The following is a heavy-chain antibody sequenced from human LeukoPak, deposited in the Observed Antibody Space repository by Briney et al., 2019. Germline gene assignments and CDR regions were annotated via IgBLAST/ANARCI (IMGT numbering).Heavy chain of an antibody. V-gene: IGHV4-30-2*01. Sequence: PSQTLSLTCTVSGGSISSGAYYWSWIRQPPGKGLEWIGEINHSGSTNYNPSLKSRVTISVDTSKNQFSLKLSSVTAADTAVYYCARFRVDIVVVPAAGDHDAFDIWGQGTMVTVSS. CDR1: GGSISSGAYY. D-gene: IGHD2-2*01. J-gene: IGHJ3*02. CDR2: INHSGST. CDR3: ARFRVDIVVVPAAGDHDAFDI.